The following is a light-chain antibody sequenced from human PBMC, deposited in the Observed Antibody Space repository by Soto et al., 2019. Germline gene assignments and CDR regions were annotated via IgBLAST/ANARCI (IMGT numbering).Light chain of an antibody. Sequence: QAVVTQPPSVSGAPGQRVTLSCTGNTSNLGAGYDVHWYQQLPGAAPKLVIFGNRIRPSGVPERFSGSKSGTSASLAITGLQAEDEADYYCQAYDYSLTASVFGGGTKVTVL. V-gene: IGLV1-40*01. J-gene: IGLJ3*02. CDR2: GNR. CDR3: QAYDYSLTASV. CDR1: TSNLGAGYD.